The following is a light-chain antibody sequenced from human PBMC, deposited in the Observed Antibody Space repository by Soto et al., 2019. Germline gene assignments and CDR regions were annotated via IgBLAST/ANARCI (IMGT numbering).Light chain of an antibody. CDR2: DAS. J-gene: IGKJ3*01. CDR1: QSVGSF. V-gene: IGKV3-11*01. Sequence: EIVLTQSPATLSLSPGERATLSCRASQSVGSFLAWYQQKSGQTPRLLIYDASKRAPGIPARFSGSGSGTDFTLTISSLETEDFAVYYCQHRSNWLGTFGPGTKVDIK. CDR3: QHRSNWLGT.